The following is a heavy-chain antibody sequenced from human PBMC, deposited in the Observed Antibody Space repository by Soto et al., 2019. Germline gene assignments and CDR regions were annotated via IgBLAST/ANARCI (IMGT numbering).Heavy chain of an antibody. CDR3: EREGGDLNWFDP. CDR1: GFTFSSYS. CDR2: ISSSSRTI. J-gene: IGHJ5*02. V-gene: IGHV3-48*01. D-gene: IGHD4-17*01. Sequence: EVQLVESGGGLVQPGGSLRLSCAASGFTFSSYSMNWVRQAPGKGLEWVSYISSSSRTIYYADSVKGRFTISRDNAKNSLYLQMNSLRAEDTAVYYCEREGGDLNWFDPWGQGTLVTVSS.